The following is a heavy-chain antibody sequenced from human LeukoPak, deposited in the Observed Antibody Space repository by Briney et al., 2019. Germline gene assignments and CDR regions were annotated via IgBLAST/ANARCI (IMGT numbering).Heavy chain of an antibody. CDR1: GGSFSGYY. CDR2: INHSGST. V-gene: IGHV4-34*01. D-gene: IGHD3-16*01. Sequence: SETLSLTCAVYGGSFSGYYWSWIRQPPGKGLEWIGEINHSGSTNYNPSLKSRVTMSIDTSKNQFSLKLTSVTAADTAMYYCARGGDSWFDPWGQGTLVTVSS. J-gene: IGHJ5*02. CDR3: ARGGDSWFDP.